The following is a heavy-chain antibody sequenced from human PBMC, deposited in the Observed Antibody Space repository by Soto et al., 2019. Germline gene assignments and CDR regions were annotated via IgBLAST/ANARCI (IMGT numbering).Heavy chain of an antibody. CDR3: AREPSSGYWSY. D-gene: IGHD3-22*01. CDR2: IIPIFGTA. CDR1: FSVDL. V-gene: IGHV1-69*01. Sequence: FSVDLIGWGRQAPGQGLEWMGGIIPIFGTANYAQKFQGRVTITADESTSTAYMELSSLRSEDTAVYYCAREPSSGYWSYWGQGTLVTVSS. J-gene: IGHJ4*02.